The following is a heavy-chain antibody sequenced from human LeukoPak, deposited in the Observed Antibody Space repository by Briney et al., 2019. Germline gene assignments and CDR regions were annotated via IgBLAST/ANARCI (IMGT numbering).Heavy chain of an antibody. CDR1: GFTFSSYA. J-gene: IGHJ4*02. D-gene: IGHD3-22*01. V-gene: IGHV3-30-3*01. CDR3: ARDLPEVVITGGPFDY. Sequence: GGSLRLSCAASGFTFSSYAMHWVRQAPGKGLEWVAVISYDGSNKYYADSVKGRFTISRDNSKNTLYLQMNSLRAEDTAVYYCARDLPEVVITGGPFDYWGQGTLVTVSS. CDR2: ISYDGSNK.